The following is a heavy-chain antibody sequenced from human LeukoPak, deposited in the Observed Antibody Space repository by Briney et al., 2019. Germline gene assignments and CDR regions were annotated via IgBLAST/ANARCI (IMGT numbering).Heavy chain of an antibody. D-gene: IGHD1-14*01. CDR2: ISGSGGST. Sequence: PGRSLRLSCAASGYTFSSYAMRWVPQAPGKGLEWVSAISGSGGSTYYADSVKGRFTISRDNSKNTLYLQMNSLRAEDTAVYYCAKVLYRHQNDAFDIWGQGTMVTVSS. V-gene: IGHV3-23*01. CDR1: GYTFSSYA. CDR3: AKVLYRHQNDAFDI. J-gene: IGHJ3*02.